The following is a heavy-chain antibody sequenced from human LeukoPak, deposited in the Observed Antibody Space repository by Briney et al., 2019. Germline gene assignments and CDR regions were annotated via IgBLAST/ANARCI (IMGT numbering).Heavy chain of an antibody. D-gene: IGHD2-15*01. CDR1: GFTFSDHY. CDR3: ARVSRCSGGACWGAFDI. J-gene: IGHJ3*02. CDR2: TRNKANSYTT. V-gene: IGHV3-72*01. Sequence: PGGSLRLSCAAFGFTFSDHYMDWVRQAPGKGLEWVGRTRNKANSYTTEYAASVKGRFTISRDDSKNSLYLQMNGLKTEDTAVYYCARVSRCSGGACWGAFDIWGQGTMVTVSS.